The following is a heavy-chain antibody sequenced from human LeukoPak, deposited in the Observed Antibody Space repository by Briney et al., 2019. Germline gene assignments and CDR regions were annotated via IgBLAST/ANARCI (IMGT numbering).Heavy chain of an antibody. J-gene: IGHJ4*02. Sequence: GGSLRLSCAASGFTFSSYWMHWVRQAPGKGLVWVSRINSDGSSTSYADSVKGRFTISRDNAKNTLYLQMSSLRAEDTAVYYCARVGIQLWSALDYWGQGTLVTVSS. CDR3: ARVGIQLWSALDY. CDR1: GFTFSSYW. D-gene: IGHD5-18*01. CDR2: INSDGSST. V-gene: IGHV3-74*01.